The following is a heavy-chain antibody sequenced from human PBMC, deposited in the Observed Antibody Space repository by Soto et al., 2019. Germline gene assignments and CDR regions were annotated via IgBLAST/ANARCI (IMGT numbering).Heavy chain of an antibody. Sequence: PGGSLRLSCAASGFTFSSYGMHWVRQAPGKGLEWVAVIWYDGSNKYYADSVKGRFTISRDNSKNTLYLQMNSLRAEDTAVYYCAKIPIVLMVYAIPHDAFDIWGQGTMVTVSS. J-gene: IGHJ3*02. CDR1: GFTFSSYG. CDR3: AKIPIVLMVYAIPHDAFDI. V-gene: IGHV3-30*02. CDR2: IWYDGSNK. D-gene: IGHD2-8*01.